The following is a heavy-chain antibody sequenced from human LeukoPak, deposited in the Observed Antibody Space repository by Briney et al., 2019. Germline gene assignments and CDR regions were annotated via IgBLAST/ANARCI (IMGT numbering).Heavy chain of an antibody. CDR3: TRLVPAWEGGGSNY. J-gene: IGHJ4*01. CDR2: VSRSGTT. CDR1: GYSISNNYF. Sequence: PWETLSLTCVVSGYSISNNYFWGWIRQSPGKGLEWIGTVSRSGTTYYNPSLKSRVIISIDTSKNQFSLKLISMTAADTAVYYCTRLVPAWEGGGSNYWGRGTLVTVSS. D-gene: IGHD1-26*01. V-gene: IGHV4-38-2*01.